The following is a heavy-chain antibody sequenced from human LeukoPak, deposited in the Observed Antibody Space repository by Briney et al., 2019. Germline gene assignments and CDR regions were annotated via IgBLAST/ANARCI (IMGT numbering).Heavy chain of an antibody. J-gene: IGHJ4*02. CDR2: ISYDGSNK. CDR3: AKDSAQSTYDSSGYLPDKIDY. Sequence: PGGSLRLSCAASGFTFSSYGMHWVRQAPGKGLEWVAVISYDGSNKYYADSVKGRFTISRDNSKNTLYLQMNSLRAEDTAVYYCAKDSAQSTYDSSGYLPDKIDYWGQGTLVTVSS. V-gene: IGHV3-30*18. D-gene: IGHD3-22*01. CDR1: GFTFSSYG.